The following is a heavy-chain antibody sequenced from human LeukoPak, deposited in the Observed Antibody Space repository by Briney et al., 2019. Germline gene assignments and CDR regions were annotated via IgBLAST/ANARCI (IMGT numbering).Heavy chain of an antibody. V-gene: IGHV3-23*01. D-gene: IGHD2-2*01. J-gene: IGHJ5*02. CDR1: GFTFSGYA. CDR3: AKDGMYQLLRKTYNWFDP. Sequence: PGGSLRLSCAASGFTFSGYAMSWVRQAPGKGLEWVSAISGSGGSTYYADSVKGRFTISRDNSKNTLYLQMNSLRAEDTAVYYCAKDGMYQLLRKTYNWFDPWGQGTLVTVSS. CDR2: ISGSGGST.